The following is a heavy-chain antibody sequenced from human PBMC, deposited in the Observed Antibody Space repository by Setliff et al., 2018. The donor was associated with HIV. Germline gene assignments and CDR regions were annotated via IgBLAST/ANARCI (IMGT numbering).Heavy chain of an antibody. CDR2: VYYTGTS. CDR3: ARGESTTWDLAEYFQH. CDR1: GVSVSSGGYY. J-gene: IGHJ1*01. Sequence: SETLSHTCTVSGVSVSSGGYYWSWIRQHPGKGLEWIGYVYYTGTSYFNPSLKSRITISVDTSKNHFSLKLGFVTAADTAVYYCARGESTTWDLAEYFQHWGHGTLVTVSS. D-gene: IGHD2-2*01. V-gene: IGHV4-31*03.